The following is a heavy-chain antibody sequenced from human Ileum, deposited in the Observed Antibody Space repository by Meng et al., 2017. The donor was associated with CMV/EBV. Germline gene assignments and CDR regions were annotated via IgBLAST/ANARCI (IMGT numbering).Heavy chain of an antibody. Sequence: GESLKISCAASGFTFSSDSMKWVRQAPRKGLEWVSSISSSSSYIFYADYVKGRFNISRDNAKNSLYLQMNSLRAEDTAVYYCAKDIAAAGPGAPTYWGQGTLVTVSS. CDR2: ISSSSSYI. V-gene: IGHV3-21*01. CDR1: GFTFSSDS. CDR3: AKDIAAAGPGAPTY. J-gene: IGHJ4*02. D-gene: IGHD6-13*01.